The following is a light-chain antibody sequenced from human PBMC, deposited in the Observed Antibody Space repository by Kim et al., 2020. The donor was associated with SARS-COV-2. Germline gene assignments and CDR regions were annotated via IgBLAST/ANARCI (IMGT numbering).Light chain of an antibody. CDR1: QSLSSN. Sequence: VSPGERATLSCRASQSLSSNLAWYQQRPGQAPRLLIYGASTRATGIPARFSGSGSGTEFTLTISSLQSEDFAVYYCQQYNNWPLTFGGGTKVDIK. CDR3: QQYNNWPLT. V-gene: IGKV3-15*01. CDR2: GAS. J-gene: IGKJ4*01.